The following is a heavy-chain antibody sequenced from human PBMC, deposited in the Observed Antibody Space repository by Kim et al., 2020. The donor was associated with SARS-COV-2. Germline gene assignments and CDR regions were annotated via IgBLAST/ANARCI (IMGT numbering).Heavy chain of an antibody. CDR2: P. D-gene: IGHD6-25*01. CDR3: ARVDPGSDFDY. Sequence: PTYAQGFTGRFVFSLDTSVSTAYLQISSLKAEDTAVYYCARVDPGSDFDYWGQGTLVTVSS. V-gene: IGHV7-4-1*02. J-gene: IGHJ4*02.